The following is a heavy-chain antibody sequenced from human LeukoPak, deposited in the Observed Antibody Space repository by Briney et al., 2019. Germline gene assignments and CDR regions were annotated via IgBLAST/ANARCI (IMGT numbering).Heavy chain of an antibody. D-gene: IGHD6-19*01. CDR2: IKPSGGST. CDR1: GYSFTTCY. J-gene: IGHJ4*02. V-gene: IGHV1-46*01. Sequence: GASVKVSCKASGYSFTTCYMHWVRQAPGQGLEWMGIIKPSGGSTSYAQKFQDRVTMTRDTSTSTVYMELSSLRSKDTAVYYCARVHDSDWYFDYWGQGTLVTVSS. CDR3: ARVHDSDWYFDY.